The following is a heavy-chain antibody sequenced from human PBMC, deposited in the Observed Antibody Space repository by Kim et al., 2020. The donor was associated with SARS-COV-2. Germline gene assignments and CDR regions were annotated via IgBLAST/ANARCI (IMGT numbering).Heavy chain of an antibody. CDR2: ISAGGDRT. D-gene: IGHD6-13*01. J-gene: IGHJ4*02. V-gene: IGHV3-23*01. CDR1: GFTFSSYA. CDR3: AKAGQRLVWGYFDY. Sequence: GGSLRLSCTVSGFTFSSYAMTWVRQAPGKGLEWVSGISAGGDRTYYADSVKGWFTISRDNSKNTLYLQITTLSAEDTALYYCAKAGQRLVWGYFDYWGQGTLVTVSS.